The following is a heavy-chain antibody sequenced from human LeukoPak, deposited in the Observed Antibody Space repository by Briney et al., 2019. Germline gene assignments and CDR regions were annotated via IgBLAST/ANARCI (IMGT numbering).Heavy chain of an antibody. V-gene: IGHV3-23*01. J-gene: IGHJ4*02. CDR3: SKLGLTTVPSNY. CDR2: ISPSGGAT. CDR1: GFTFSTSA. Sequence: GGSLRLSCEASGFTFSTSAMTWVRQAPGKGLEWVSGISPSGGATHYSDSVKGRFTISRDTSRNTLYLQMNSLRADDTAAYYCSKLGLTTVPSNYWGQGALVTVSS. D-gene: IGHD4-17*01.